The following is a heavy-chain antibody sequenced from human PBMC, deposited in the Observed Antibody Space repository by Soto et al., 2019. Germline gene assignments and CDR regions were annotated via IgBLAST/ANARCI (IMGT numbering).Heavy chain of an antibody. Sequence: QVQLQQSGPGLMKPSETLSLTCTVSGDSISSSYWSWFRQPPGKGLEYIGYIFYTGITNYNPSLKSRVTRSMDTSKNQFSLNLNSVTAADTAVYYCAKGAGRDGYNTARGQGTLVTVSA. CDR3: AKGAGRDGYNTA. J-gene: IGHJ4*02. CDR1: GDSISSSY. D-gene: IGHD5-12*01. V-gene: IGHV4-59*01. CDR2: IFYTGIT.